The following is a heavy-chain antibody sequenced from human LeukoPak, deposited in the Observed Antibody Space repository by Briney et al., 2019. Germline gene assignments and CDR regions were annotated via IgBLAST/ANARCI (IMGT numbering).Heavy chain of an antibody. Sequence: SETLSLTCTVSGGSISSYYWSWIPQPPGKGLEWIVYISYSGTTNYTPSLKCRVTISVDTSKNQFSLKLSSVTAADTAVYYCARDRENWYFDLWGRGTLVTVSS. V-gene: IGHV4-59*01. J-gene: IGHJ2*01. CDR1: GGSISSYY. CDR2: ISYSGTT. D-gene: IGHD3-10*01. CDR3: ARDRENWYFDL.